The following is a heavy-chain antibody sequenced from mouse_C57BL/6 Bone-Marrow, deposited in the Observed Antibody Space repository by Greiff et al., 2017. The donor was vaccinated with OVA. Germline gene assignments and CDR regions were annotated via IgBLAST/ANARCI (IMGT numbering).Heavy chain of an antibody. J-gene: IGHJ2*01. Sequence: EVQGVESGGGLVQPKGSLKLSCAASGFSFNTYAMNWVRQAPGKGLEWVARIRSKSNNYATYYADSVKDRFTISRDDSESMLYLQMNNLKTEDTAMYYCVRRGYGNSFDYWGQGTTLTVSS. CDR2: IRSKSNNYAT. D-gene: IGHD2-1*01. CDR1: GFSFNTYA. CDR3: VRRGYGNSFDY. V-gene: IGHV10-1*01.